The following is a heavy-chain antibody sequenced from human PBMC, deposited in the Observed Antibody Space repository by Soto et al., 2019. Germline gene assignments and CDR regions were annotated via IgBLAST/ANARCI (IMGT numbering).Heavy chain of an antibody. CDR2: ISYDGSNK. CDR3: AKAIEYPDRYYFDY. Sequence: GGSLRLSCAASGFTFRSYSMHWVRQAPGKGLEWVAVISYDGSNKYYADSVKGRFTISRDNSKNTLYLQMNSLRAEDTAVYYCAKAIEYPDRYYFDYWGQGTLVTVSS. V-gene: IGHV3-30*18. CDR1: GFTFRSYS. J-gene: IGHJ4*02.